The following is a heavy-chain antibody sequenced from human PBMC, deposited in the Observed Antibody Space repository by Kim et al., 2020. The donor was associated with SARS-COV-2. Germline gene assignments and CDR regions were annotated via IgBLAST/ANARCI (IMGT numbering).Heavy chain of an antibody. J-gene: IGHJ4*02. CDR2: ISYDGSNK. CDR3: ARVEDTAMFD. V-gene: IGHV3-30*04. CDR1: GFTFSSYA. Sequence: GGSLRLSCAASGFTFSSYAMHWVRQAPGKGLEWVAVISYDGSNKYYADSVKGRFTISRDNSKNTLYLQMNSLRAEDTAVYYCARVEDTAMFDWGQGTLVTVSS. D-gene: IGHD5-18*01.